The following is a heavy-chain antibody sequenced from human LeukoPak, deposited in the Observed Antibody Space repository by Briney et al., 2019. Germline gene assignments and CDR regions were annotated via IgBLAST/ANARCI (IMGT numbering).Heavy chain of an antibody. Sequence: GGSLRLSCAVSGSSVRGNYMSWVRQAPGKGLQWVSIIYSGESTHYADSVKGRFTISRDHSKNTLYLQMNRLRAEGTAVYYCAREGAYGSGSYEHWGQGTLVTVAS. V-gene: IGHV3-53*01. D-gene: IGHD3-10*01. CDR3: AREGAYGSGSYEH. J-gene: IGHJ4*02. CDR1: GSSVRGNY. CDR2: IYSGEST.